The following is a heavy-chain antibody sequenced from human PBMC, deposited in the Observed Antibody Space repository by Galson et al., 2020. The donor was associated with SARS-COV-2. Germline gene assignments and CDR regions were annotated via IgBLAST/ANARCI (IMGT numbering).Heavy chain of an antibody. D-gene: IGHD6-13*01. CDR3: ASLDPTIAAAGTVDF. V-gene: IGHV4-39*01. CDR1: GGSINTNSHY. Sequence: ASETLSLTCTVSGGSINTNSHYWAWIRQPPGKGLEWIGSIYYSGSTYYNPSLKSRVTISVDTSKNQFSLKLNSVTAADTAGYYCASLDPTIAAAGTVDFWGQGTLVTVSS. CDR2: IYYSGST. J-gene: IGHJ4*02.